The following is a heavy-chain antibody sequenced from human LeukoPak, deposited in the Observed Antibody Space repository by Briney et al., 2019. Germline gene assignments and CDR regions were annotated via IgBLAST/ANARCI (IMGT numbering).Heavy chain of an antibody. CDR1: GFTFSSYW. Sequence: TGGSLRLSCAASGFTFSSYWMSWVRQAPGKGLEWVANIKQDGSEKYYVDSVKGRFTISRDNAKNSLYLHMNSLRAEDTAVYYCAREGGLYGDYGGAWGQGTLVTVSS. D-gene: IGHD4-17*01. J-gene: IGHJ5*02. CDR2: IKQDGSEK. CDR3: AREGGLYGDYGGA. V-gene: IGHV3-7*01.